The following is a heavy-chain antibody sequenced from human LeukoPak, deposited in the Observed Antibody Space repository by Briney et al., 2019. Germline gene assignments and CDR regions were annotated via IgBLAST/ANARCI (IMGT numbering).Heavy chain of an antibody. CDR3: ARRAGSGSTKVFDI. CDR2: IHYSGST. D-gene: IGHD3-10*01. J-gene: IGHJ3*02. V-gene: IGHV4-39*01. Sequence: PSETLPLTCIVSGGSISSSSYYWGWIRQPPGKGLEWIGSIHYSGSTYYNPSLKSRVTISVDTPKNQFSLKLSSVTAADTAVYYCARRAGSGSTKVFDIWGQGTMVTVSS. CDR1: GGSISSSSYY.